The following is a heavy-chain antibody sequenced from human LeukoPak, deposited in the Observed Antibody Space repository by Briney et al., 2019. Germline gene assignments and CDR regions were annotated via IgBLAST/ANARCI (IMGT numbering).Heavy chain of an antibody. CDR2: VYPGDSDT. D-gene: IGHD3-16*01. CDR1: GYTFINYW. J-gene: IGHJ5*02. Sequence: GESLKISCQGSGYTFINYWIGWVRQMPGKGLEWMGIVYPGDSDTRYSPSFQGQVTISVDKSISTAYLQWSSLKASDTAMYYYARGGTRMINPARSWFDPWGQGTLVTVSS. V-gene: IGHV5-51*01. CDR3: ARGGTRMINPARSWFDP.